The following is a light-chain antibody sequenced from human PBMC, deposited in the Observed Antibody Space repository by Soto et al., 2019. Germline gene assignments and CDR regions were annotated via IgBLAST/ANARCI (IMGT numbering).Light chain of an antibody. V-gene: IGLV1-44*01. CDR2: GNI. CDR3: QSYDSSLSGGV. J-gene: IGLJ3*02. Sequence: QSVLTQPRSASGTPGQRVTISCSGSSSNIGSNTVNWYQQLPGTAPKLLIYGNINRPSGVPDRFSGSKSDTSASLAITGLQAEDEADYYCQSYDSSLSGGVFGGGTKLTVL. CDR1: SSNIGSNT.